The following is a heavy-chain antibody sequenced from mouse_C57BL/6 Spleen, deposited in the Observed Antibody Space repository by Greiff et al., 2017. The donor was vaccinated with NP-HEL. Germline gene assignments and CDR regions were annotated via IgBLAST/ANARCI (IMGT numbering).Heavy chain of an antibody. V-gene: IGHV5-16*01. CDR3: AREEHYYGSRDWYFDV. J-gene: IGHJ1*03. CDR2: INYDGSST. D-gene: IGHD1-1*01. CDR1: GFTFSDYY. Sequence: EVKLVESEGGLVQPGSSMKLSCTASGFTFSDYYMAWVRQVPEKGLEWVANINYDGSSTYYLDSLKSRFIISRDNAKNILYLQMSSLKSEDTATYYCAREEHYYGSRDWYFDVWGTGTTVTVSS.